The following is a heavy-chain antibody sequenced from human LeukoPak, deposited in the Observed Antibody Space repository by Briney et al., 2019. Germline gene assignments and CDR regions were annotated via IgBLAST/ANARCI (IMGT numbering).Heavy chain of an antibody. Sequence: SETLSLTCTVSGGSVSSGSYYWSWIRQPPGKGLEWIGEINHSGSTNYNPSLKSRVTISVDTSKNQFSLKLSSVTAADTAVYYCARAQSAGDWFDPWGQGTLVTVSS. CDR3: ARAQSAGDWFDP. V-gene: IGHV4-61*01. D-gene: IGHD6-19*01. CDR1: GGSVSSGSYY. CDR2: INHSGST. J-gene: IGHJ5*02.